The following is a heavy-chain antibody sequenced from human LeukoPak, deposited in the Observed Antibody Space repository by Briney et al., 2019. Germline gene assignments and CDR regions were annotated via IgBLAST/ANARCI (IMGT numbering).Heavy chain of an antibody. CDR2: ISWNSGSI. Sequence: PGGSLRLSCAASGFTFDDYAMHWVRQAPGKGLEWVSGISWNSGSIGYADSVKGRFTISRDNAKNSLYLQMNSLRAEDTALYYCAKGGGLLRYFDKRGFDAFDIWGQGTMVTVSS. D-gene: IGHD3-9*01. CDR3: AKGGGLLRYFDKRGFDAFDI. CDR1: GFTFDDYA. J-gene: IGHJ3*02. V-gene: IGHV3-9*01.